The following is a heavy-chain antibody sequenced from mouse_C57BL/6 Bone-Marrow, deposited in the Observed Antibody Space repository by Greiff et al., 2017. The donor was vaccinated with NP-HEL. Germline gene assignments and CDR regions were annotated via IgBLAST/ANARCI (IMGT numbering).Heavy chain of an antibody. J-gene: IGHJ4*01. Sequence: QVQLKQPGAELVKPGASVKLSCKASGYTFTSYWMHWVKQRPGRGLEWIGRIDPNGGGTKYNEKFKSKATLTVDKPSSTAYMQLSSLTSEDSAVYYCASRYYYAMDYWGQGTSVTVSS. CDR3: ASRYYYAMDY. V-gene: IGHV1-72*01. CDR2: IDPNGGGT. CDR1: GYTFTSYW.